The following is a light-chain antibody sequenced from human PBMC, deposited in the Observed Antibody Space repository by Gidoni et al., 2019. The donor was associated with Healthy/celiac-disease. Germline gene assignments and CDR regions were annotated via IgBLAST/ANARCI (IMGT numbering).Light chain of an antibody. J-gene: IGKJ5*01. CDR2: AAS. V-gene: IGKV1-39*01. CDR3: QQSYSTPIT. Sequence: DIQMPQSPSSLSASVGDRVTITCRASQSISSYLNWYQQKPGKAPKLLIYAASSLQSVVPSRFSGSGSGTDFTLTISSLQPEDFATYYCQQSYSTPITFGQGTRLEIK. CDR1: QSISSY.